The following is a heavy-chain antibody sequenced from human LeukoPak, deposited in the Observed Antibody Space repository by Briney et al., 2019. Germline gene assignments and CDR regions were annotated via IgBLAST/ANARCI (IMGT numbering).Heavy chain of an antibody. Sequence: GGSLRLSCAASGFTFSSYSMNWVRQTPGKGLEWVSYISSSSSTIYYADSVKGRFIISRDNAKNSLYLQMNSLRVEDTAVYYCAKEGRSLQTYWGQGTLVTVSS. J-gene: IGHJ4*02. CDR1: GFTFSSYS. V-gene: IGHV3-48*04. CDR2: ISSSSSTI. CDR3: AKEGRSLQTY. D-gene: IGHD5-24*01.